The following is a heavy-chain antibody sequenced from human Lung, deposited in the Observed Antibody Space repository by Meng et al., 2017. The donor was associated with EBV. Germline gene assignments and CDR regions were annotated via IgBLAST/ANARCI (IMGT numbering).Heavy chain of an antibody. CDR1: GGSFSGYY. V-gene: IGHV4-34*01. CDR3: ARLRLVWMFDY. J-gene: IGHJ4*02. D-gene: IGHD6-19*01. Sequence: QVQLQQWGAGLLKPSETLSLTCAVYGGSFSGYYWSWIRQPPGKGLEWIGEINHSGSTNYNPSLKSRATLSVDTSKNQFSLKLNSVTAADTAVYYCARLRLVWMFDYWGQGTLVTVSS. CDR2: INHSGST.